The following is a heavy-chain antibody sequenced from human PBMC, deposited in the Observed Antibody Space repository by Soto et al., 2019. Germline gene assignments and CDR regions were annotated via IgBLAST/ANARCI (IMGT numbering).Heavy chain of an antibody. Sequence: GGSLRLSCAASGFTFSSSWMYWFRQAPGKGLVWVSGIGGDGGSTTQADSVKDRFTISRDNAKNTLYLQMNSLRVEDTAVYYCARAGLLASGDYWGQGTLVTVSS. CDR2: IGGDGGST. CDR1: GFTFSSSW. J-gene: IGHJ4*02. V-gene: IGHV3-74*01. D-gene: IGHD1-26*01. CDR3: ARAGLLASGDY.